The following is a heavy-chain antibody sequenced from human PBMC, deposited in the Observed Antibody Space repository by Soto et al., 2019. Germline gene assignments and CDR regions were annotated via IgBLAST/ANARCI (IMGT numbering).Heavy chain of an antibody. CDR3: ARAHGSSWYNWFDP. Sequence: QVLLGQSGAEVKKPGSSVKVSCKASGGTFSSYGISWVRQTPGRGLEWMGGIIPLFGTTNYAQKFRGRVTVTADESTSTVYMELRSLSFEDTAVYYCARAHGSSWYNWFDPWGQGTLVTVSS. V-gene: IGHV1-69*01. CDR1: GGTFSSYG. CDR2: IIPLFGTT. J-gene: IGHJ5*02. D-gene: IGHD6-13*01.